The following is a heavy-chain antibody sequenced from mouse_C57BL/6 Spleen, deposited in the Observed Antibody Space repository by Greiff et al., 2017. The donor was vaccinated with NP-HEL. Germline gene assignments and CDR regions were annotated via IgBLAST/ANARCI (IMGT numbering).Heavy chain of an antibody. CDR3: ARDQDSSGWFAY. Sequence: EVQGVESGGGLVKPGGSLTLSCAASGFTFSSYAMSWVRQTPEKRLVWVATISDGGSYTYYPDHVKGRFTISRATAKNNLYLQVSRLKTDDTAMYYCARDQDSSGWFAYWGQGTLVTVSA. J-gene: IGHJ3*01. CDR2: ISDGGSYT. D-gene: IGHD3-2*02. V-gene: IGHV5-4*01. CDR1: GFTFSSYA.